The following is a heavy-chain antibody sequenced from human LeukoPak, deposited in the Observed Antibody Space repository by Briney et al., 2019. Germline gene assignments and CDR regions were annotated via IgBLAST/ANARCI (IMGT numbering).Heavy chain of an antibody. J-gene: IGHJ4*02. CDR2: ISAYNGNT. CDR1: GYTFTIYG. CDR3: AREADSYYYGSGSYSY. Sequence: ASVTVSCKASGYTFTIYGISWVRRAPGQGLEWMGWISAYNGNTNYAQKLQGRVTMTTDTSTSTAYMELRSLRSDDTAVYYCAREADSYYYGSGSYSYWGQGTLVTVSS. V-gene: IGHV1-18*01. D-gene: IGHD3-10*01.